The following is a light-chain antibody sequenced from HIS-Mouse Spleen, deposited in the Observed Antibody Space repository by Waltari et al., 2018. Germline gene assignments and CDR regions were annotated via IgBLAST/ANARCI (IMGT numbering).Light chain of an antibody. CDR1: SSDAGSYNL. J-gene: IGLJ3*02. V-gene: IGLV2-23*01. CDR2: EGS. CDR3: CSYAGSSTLV. Sequence: QSALTQPASVSGSPGQSITISRTGTSSDAGSYNLVSWYQHHPGKAPKLMIYEGSKRPSGVSNRFSGSKSGNTASLTISGLQAEDEADYYCCSYAGSSTLVFGGGTKLTVL.